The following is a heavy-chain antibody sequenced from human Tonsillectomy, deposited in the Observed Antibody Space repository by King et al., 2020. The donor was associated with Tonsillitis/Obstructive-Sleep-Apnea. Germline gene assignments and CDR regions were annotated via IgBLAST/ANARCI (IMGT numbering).Heavy chain of an antibody. V-gene: IGHV4-31*03. CDR3: ARTDPYYDFWSAPGAYYYYMDV. D-gene: IGHD3-3*01. Sequence: VQLQESGPGLVKPSQTLSLTCTVSGGSISSGGYYWSWIRQHPGKGLEWIGYIYYSGSTYYNPSLKSRVTISVDTSKNQFSLKLSSVTAADTAVYYCARTDPYYDFWSAPGAYYYYMDVWGKGTTVTVSS. J-gene: IGHJ6*03. CDR2: IYYSGST. CDR1: GGSISSGGYY.